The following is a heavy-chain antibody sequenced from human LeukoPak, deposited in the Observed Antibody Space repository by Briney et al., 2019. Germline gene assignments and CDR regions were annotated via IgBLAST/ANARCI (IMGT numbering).Heavy chain of an antibody. Sequence: GGSLRLSCAASGFTFSSYSMNWVRQAPGKRLEWVSSISSSSSYIYYADSVKGRFTISRDNAKNSLYLQMNSLRAEDTAVYYCAASPLYSTYYFDYWGQGTLVTVSS. J-gene: IGHJ4*02. CDR3: AASPLYSTYYFDY. CDR2: ISSSSSYI. V-gene: IGHV3-21*01. D-gene: IGHD6-13*01. CDR1: GFTFSSYS.